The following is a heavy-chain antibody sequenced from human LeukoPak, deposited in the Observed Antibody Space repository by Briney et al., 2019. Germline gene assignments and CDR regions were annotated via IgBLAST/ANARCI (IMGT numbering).Heavy chain of an antibody. D-gene: IGHD6-19*01. CDR1: GYTFTSYG. J-gene: IGHJ5*02. V-gene: IGHV1-18*04. CDR3: AREFLLDSSGIFDP. CDR2: ISAYNGDT. Sequence: REASVKVSCKASGYTFTSYGISWVRQAPGQGLEWMGWISAYNGDTNYALKLQGRVTMTTDTSTSTAYMELRSLRSDDTAVYYCAREFLLDSSGIFDPWGQGTLVTVSS.